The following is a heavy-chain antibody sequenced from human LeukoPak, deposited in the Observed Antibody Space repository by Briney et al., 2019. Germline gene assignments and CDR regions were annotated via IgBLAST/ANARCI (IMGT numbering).Heavy chain of an antibody. CDR3: ASLDGDYGPSFDY. CDR2: IYYSGST. J-gene: IGHJ4*02. V-gene: IGHV4-61*01. D-gene: IGHD4-17*01. CDR1: GGSFSSSSYY. Sequence: SESLSLTCTVSGGSFSSSSYYWSWIRQPPGKGLEWIGYIYYSGSTNYNPSLKSRVTISVDTSKNQFSLKLSSVTAADTAVYYCASLDGDYGPSFDYWGQGTLVTVSS.